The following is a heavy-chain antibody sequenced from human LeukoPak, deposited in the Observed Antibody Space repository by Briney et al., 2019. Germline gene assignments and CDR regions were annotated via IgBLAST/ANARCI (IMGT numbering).Heavy chain of an antibody. CDR3: ASSGVPAAIYDY. V-gene: IGHV4-4*07. CDR1: GGSISRYY. CDR2: IYTSGST. J-gene: IGHJ4*02. D-gene: IGHD2-2*01. Sequence: PSETLSLTCTVSGGSISRYYWSWIRQPAGKGLEWIGRIYTSGSTNYNPSLKSRVTMSVDTSKNQFSLKLSSVTAADTAVYYCASSGVPAAIYDYWGQGTLVTVSS.